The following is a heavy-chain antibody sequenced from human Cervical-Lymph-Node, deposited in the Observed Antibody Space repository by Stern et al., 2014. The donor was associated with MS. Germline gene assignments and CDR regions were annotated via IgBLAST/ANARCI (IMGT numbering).Heavy chain of an antibody. CDR2: IYYSGST. CDR1: GGSISSYY. Sequence: QLQLQESGPGLVKPSETLSLTCTVSGGSISSYYWSWIRQPPGKGLERIGYIYYSGSTNYNPSLKSRVPISVDTSKNQFSLKLSSVTAADTALYYCARAVTTKATFDYWGQGTLVTVSS. V-gene: IGHV4-59*01. CDR3: ARAVTTKATFDY. J-gene: IGHJ4*02. D-gene: IGHD4-17*01.